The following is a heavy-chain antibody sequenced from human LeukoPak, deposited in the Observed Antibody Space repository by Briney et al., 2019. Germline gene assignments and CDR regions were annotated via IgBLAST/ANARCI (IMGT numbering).Heavy chain of an antibody. J-gene: IGHJ4*02. Sequence: GGSLRLSCAASGFTFSDYYMSWIRQAPGKGLEWVSYISSSGSTIYYADSVKGRFIISRDNAKNSLYLQMNSLRAEDTAVYYCARVRRFGVFYFDYWGQGTLVTVSS. CDR1: GFTFSDYY. V-gene: IGHV3-11*01. D-gene: IGHD3-10*01. CDR3: ARVRRFGVFYFDY. CDR2: ISSSGSTI.